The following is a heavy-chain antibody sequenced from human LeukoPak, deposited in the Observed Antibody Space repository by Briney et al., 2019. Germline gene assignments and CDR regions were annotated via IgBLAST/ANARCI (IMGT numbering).Heavy chain of an antibody. D-gene: IGHD6-13*01. J-gene: IGHJ5*02. CDR1: GFTFSSYW. CDR3: ARGPWRFPSSSSEYWFDP. V-gene: IGHV3-7*01. Sequence: GGSLRLSCAASGFTFSSYWMSWVRQAPGKGLEWVANIKQDGSEKYYVDSVKGRFTISRDNAKSSLYLQMNSLRAEDTAVYYCARGPWRFPSSSSEYWFDPWGQGTLVTVSS. CDR2: IKQDGSEK.